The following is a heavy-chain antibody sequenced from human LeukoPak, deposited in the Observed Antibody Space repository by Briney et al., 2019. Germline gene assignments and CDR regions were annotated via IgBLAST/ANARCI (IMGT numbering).Heavy chain of an antibody. J-gene: IGHJ3*01. D-gene: IGHD3/OR15-3a*01. CDR3: ARWTDHVVGAFHV. Sequence: SSVKLSCTSSGAPVTNSAINWVRQAPGQGLEWMGRIIPSLHYANYAQIRVQIHAHKATATAYPELSGLRYEYPAVYYCARWTDHVVGAFHVGGQGTMVTVSS. CDR1: GAPVTNSA. CDR2: IIPSLHYA. V-gene: IGHV1-69*04.